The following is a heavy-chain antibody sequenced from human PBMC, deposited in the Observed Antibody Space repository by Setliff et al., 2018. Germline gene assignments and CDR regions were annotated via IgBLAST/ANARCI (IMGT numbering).Heavy chain of an antibody. J-gene: IGHJ4*02. CDR1: GLTFSNYA. CDR2: ITGGGDKT. Sequence: GGSLRLSCAATGLTFSNYAVGWVRQAPGRGLKWVSTITGGGDKTYYADSVKGRFAISKDNSKNTIFLQMDSLRAEDTAVYYCARARDGIDFDYFDYWGRGTPVTVSS. V-gene: IGHV3-23*01. CDR3: ARARDGIDFDYFDY.